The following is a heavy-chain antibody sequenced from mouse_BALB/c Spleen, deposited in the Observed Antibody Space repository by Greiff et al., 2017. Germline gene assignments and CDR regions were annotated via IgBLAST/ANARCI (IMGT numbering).Heavy chain of an antibody. CDR2: SRNKANDYTT. CDR1: GFTFSDFY. V-gene: IGHV7-1*02. D-gene: IGHD2-1*01. CDR3: ARDVGYYGNYWYFDV. Sequence: EVKLVEESGGGLVQPGGSLRLSCATSGFTFSDFYMAWVRQPPGKRLEWIAASRNKANDYTTEYSASVKGRFIVSRDTSQSILYLQMNALRAEDTAIYYCARDVGYYGNYWYFDVWGAGTTVTVSS. J-gene: IGHJ1*01.